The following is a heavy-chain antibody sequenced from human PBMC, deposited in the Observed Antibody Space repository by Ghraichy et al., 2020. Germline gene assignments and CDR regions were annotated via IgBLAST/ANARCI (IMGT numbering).Heavy chain of an antibody. D-gene: IGHD3-22*01. V-gene: IGHV4-31*03. CDR1: GGSISSGGYY. Sequence: SETLSLTCTVSGGSISSGGYYWSWIRQHPGKGLEWIGYIYYSGSTYYNPSLKSRVTISVDTSKNQFSLKLSSVTAADTAVYYCARDREDYDGGYYYGMDVWGQGTTVTVSS. J-gene: IGHJ6*02. CDR3: ARDREDYDGGYYYGMDV. CDR2: IYYSGST.